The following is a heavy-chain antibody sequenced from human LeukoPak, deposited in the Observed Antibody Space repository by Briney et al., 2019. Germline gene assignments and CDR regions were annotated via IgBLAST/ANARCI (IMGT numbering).Heavy chain of an antibody. J-gene: IGHJ6*02. D-gene: IGHD1-26*01. CDR3: ARVGGTNYYYYGMDV. CDR2: IYYSGST. V-gene: IGHV4-59*01. CDR1: GGSISNYY. Sequence: TSETLSLTCTVSGGSISNYYWSWIRQPPGKGLEWIGYIYYSGSTNYNPSLKSRVTISVDTSKNQFSLKLSSVTAADTAVYYCARVGGTNYYYYGMDVWGQGTTVTVTS.